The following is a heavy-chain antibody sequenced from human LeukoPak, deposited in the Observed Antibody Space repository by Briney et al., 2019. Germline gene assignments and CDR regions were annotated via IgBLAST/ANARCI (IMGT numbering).Heavy chain of an antibody. J-gene: IGHJ4*02. CDR2: INPNSGGT. V-gene: IGHV1-2*06. Sequence: ASVKVSRKASGYTFTGYYMHWVRQAPGQGLEWMGRINPNSGGTNYAQKFQGRVTMTRDTSISTAYMELSRLRSDDTAVYYCAREGPVYDFWSGKHFDYWGQGTLVTVSS. D-gene: IGHD3-3*01. CDR1: GYTFTGYY. CDR3: AREGPVYDFWSGKHFDY.